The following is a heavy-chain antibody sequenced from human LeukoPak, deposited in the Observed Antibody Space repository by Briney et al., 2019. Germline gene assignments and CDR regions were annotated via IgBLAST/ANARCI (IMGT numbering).Heavy chain of an antibody. CDR3: ARDLYSSSRNNFDY. CDR1: GFSVSTNY. CDR2: IYSGGST. V-gene: IGHV3-53*01. D-gene: IGHD6-13*01. Sequence: GGSLRLSCAASGFSVSTNYMSWVRQAPGKGLEWVSFIYSGGSTYYADSVKGRFTISRDNSKNTLHLQMNSLRAEDSAVYYCARDLYSSSRNNFDYWGQGTLVTVSS. J-gene: IGHJ4*02.